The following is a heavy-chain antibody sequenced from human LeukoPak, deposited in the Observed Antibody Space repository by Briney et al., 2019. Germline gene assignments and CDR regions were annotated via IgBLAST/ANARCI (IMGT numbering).Heavy chain of an antibody. D-gene: IGHD3-22*01. Sequence: SETLSLTCAVSGASISRDTYSWGWIRQTPGKGLEWIGTFYYTGSTDHNPSLKSRITISADTSKNQFSLKMSSVTAADTAVYYCARTMRLIDAFDIWGQGTIVTVSS. CDR1: GASISRDTYS. CDR2: FYYTGST. CDR3: ARTMRLIDAFDI. J-gene: IGHJ3*02. V-gene: IGHV4-39*07.